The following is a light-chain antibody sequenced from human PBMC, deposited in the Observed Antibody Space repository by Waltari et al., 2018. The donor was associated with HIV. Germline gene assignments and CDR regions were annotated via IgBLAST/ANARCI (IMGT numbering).Light chain of an antibody. CDR1: SSDVGGYNY. V-gene: IGLV2-8*01. CDR3: SSYAGSNNLV. Sequence: QSALTQPPSASGSPGQSATISCTGTSSDVGGYNYVSWYQQHPGKAPKLMIYEVSKRPSGVPDRFFGSKSGNTASLTVSGLQAEDEADYYCSSYAGSNNLVFGGGTKLTVL. J-gene: IGLJ2*01. CDR2: EVS.